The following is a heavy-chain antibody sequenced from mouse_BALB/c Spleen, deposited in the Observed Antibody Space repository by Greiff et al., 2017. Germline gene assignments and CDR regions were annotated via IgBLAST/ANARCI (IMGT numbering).Heavy chain of an antibody. CDR3: ARLEMTPFAY. V-gene: IGHV1-7*01. J-gene: IGHJ3*01. CDR2: INPSTGYT. Sequence: QVQLKESGAELAKPGASVKMSCKASGYTFTSYWMHWVKQRPGQGLEWIGYINPSTGYTEYNQKFKDKATLTADKSSSTAYMQLSSLTSEDSAVYYCARLEMTPFAYWGQGTLVTVSA. CDR1: GYTFTSYW.